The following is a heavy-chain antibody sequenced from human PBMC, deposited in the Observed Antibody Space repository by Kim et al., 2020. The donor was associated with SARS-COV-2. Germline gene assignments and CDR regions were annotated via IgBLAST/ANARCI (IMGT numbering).Heavy chain of an antibody. CDR2: IWYDGSNK. CDR3: AREELWFGVGRFDP. Sequence: GGSLRLSCAVSGFTFSSYGMHWVRQAPGKGLEWVAVIWYDGSNKYYADSVKGRFTISRDNSKNTLYLQMNSLRAEDTAVYYCAREELWFGVGRFDPWGQGTLVTVSS. D-gene: IGHD3-10*01. V-gene: IGHV3-33*01. J-gene: IGHJ5*02. CDR1: GFTFSSYG.